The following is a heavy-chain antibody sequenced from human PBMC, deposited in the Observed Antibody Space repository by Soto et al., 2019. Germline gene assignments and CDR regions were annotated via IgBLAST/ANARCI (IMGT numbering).Heavy chain of an antibody. J-gene: IGHJ4*02. CDR2: IWYDGSNK. V-gene: IGHV3-33*01. CDR1: GFTFSSYG. D-gene: IGHD4-17*01. CDR3: ARSMTTVTPGAYLDY. Sequence: GGSLRLSCAASGFTFSSYGMHWVRQAPGKGLEWVAVIWYDGSNKYYADSVKGRFTISRDNSKNTLYLQMNSLRAEDTAVYYCARSMTTVTPGAYLDYWGQGPLVTVSS.